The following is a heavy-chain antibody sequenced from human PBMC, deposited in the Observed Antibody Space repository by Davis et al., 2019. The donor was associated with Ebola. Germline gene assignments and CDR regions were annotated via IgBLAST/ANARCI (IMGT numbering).Heavy chain of an antibody. J-gene: IGHJ4*02. CDR3: ARGHYGDPTNFDY. CDR1: GFTFSSYA. D-gene: IGHD4-17*01. V-gene: IGHV3-7*03. CDR2: IKQDGSEK. Sequence: GGSLRLSCAASGFTFSSYAMSWVRQAPGKGLEWVANIKQDGSEKYYVDSVKGRFTISGDNAKNSLYLQMNSLRAEDTAVYYCARGHYGDPTNFDYWGQGTLVTVSS.